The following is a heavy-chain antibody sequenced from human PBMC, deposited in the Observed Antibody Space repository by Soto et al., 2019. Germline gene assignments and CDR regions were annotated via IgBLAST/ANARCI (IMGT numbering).Heavy chain of an antibody. CDR2: SRDKPQGYST. CDR3: VRATYFSDSSGYTRCLDY. J-gene: IGHJ4*02. V-gene: IGHV3-72*01. D-gene: IGHD3-22*01. CDR1: GFPLSDHY. Sequence: GSQLLSWARSGFPLSDHYIDWVRPAPGKGLELVGRSRDKPQGYSTAYAASVKGRFTTSRDESKNSAYLQMNSLKTEDTAVYYCVRATYFSDSSGYTRCLDYWGQGTLVTFSS.